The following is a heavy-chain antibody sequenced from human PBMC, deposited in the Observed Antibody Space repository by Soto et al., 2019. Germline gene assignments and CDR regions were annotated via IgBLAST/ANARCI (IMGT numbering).Heavy chain of an antibody. J-gene: IGHJ5*02. CDR2: ISTGDGDT. CDR3: EREVRSDGEDR. D-gene: IGHD3-3*01. CDR1: GYTFTNYA. Sequence: ASVKVSCKASGYTFTNYAMHWVRQAPGQSLEWMGCISTGDGDTRYSQNFQDRLTITGETSASTVYMDLSSLRSEATAMYYCEREVRSDGEDRWGQGTLVTVSS. V-gene: IGHV1-3*04.